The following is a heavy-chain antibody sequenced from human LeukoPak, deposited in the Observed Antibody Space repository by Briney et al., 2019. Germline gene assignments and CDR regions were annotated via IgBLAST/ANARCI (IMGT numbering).Heavy chain of an antibody. CDR3: ARDTSIFGVATEFDC. Sequence: GASVKVSCKASGGTFSSYAISWVRQAPGQGLEWMGGIIPIFGTANYAQKFQGRVTITADESTSTAYMELSSLRSEDTAVYYCARDTSIFGVATEFDCWGQGTLVTVSS. J-gene: IGHJ4*02. CDR1: GGTFSSYA. V-gene: IGHV1-69*01. CDR2: IIPIFGTA. D-gene: IGHD3-3*01.